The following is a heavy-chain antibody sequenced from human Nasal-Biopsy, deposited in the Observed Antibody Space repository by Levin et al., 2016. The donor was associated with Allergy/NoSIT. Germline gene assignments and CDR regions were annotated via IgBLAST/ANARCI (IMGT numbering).Heavy chain of an antibody. CDR2: IRGTGYGATT. CDR3: CRVHCNNINCYYYFDY. J-gene: IGHJ4*02. CDR1: GFTFDDYT. V-gene: IGHV3-49*03. Sequence: GESLKISCTASGFTFDDYTVSWFRQTPGKGLEWVGFIRGTGYGATTEYAASVNGRFTISRDYSRSIAYLQLNSLQTEDTAVYYCCRVHCNNINCYYYFDYWGQGTLVTVSS. D-gene: IGHD2-21*02.